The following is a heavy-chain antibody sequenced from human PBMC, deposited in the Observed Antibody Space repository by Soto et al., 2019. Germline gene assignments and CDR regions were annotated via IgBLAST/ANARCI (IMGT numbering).Heavy chain of an antibody. J-gene: IGHJ1*01. Sequence: GGSLRLSCAASGFTFSSYGMHWVRQAPGKGLEWVAVIWCDGSNKYYADSVKGRFTISRDNSKNTLYLQMNSLRAEDTAVYYCARDGSGWENAEYFQHWGQGTLVTVSS. CDR1: GFTFSSYG. D-gene: IGHD6-19*01. CDR3: ARDGSGWENAEYFQH. CDR2: IWCDGSNK. V-gene: IGHV3-33*01.